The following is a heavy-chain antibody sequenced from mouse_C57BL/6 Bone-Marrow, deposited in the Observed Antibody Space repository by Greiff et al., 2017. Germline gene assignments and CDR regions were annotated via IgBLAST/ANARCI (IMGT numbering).Heavy chain of an antibody. CDR3: AREGYYFDY. Sequence: QVQLQQPGAELVMPGASVKLSCKASGTTFTSSWMHWVKQRPGQGLEGIGEIDPSVSYPTSTQKLKGKATLTVDKSSSTAYMQLSSLTSEDSAVYYCAREGYYFDYWGQGTTLTVSS. V-gene: IGHV1-69*01. CDR1: GTTFTSSW. CDR2: IDPSVSYP. J-gene: IGHJ2*01.